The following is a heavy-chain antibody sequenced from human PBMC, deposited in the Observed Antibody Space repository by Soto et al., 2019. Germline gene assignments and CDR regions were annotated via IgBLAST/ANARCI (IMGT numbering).Heavy chain of an antibody. CDR1: GGSISSSSYY. CDR2: IYYSGST. J-gene: IGHJ4*02. V-gene: IGHV4-39*01. CDR3: ARFNTAMVTFAFDY. D-gene: IGHD5-18*01. Sequence: PSETLSLTCTVSGGSISSSSYYWGWIRQPPGKGLEWIGSIYYSGSTYYNPSLKSRVTISVDTSKNQFSLKLSSVTAADTAVYYCARFNTAMVTFAFDYWGQGTLVTVSS.